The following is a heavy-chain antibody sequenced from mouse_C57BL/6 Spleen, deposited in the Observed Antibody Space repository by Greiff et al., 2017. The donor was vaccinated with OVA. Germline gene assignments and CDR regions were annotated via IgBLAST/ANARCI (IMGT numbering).Heavy chain of an antibody. Sequence: VQLQESGAELVRPGASVTLSCKASGYTFTDYEMHWVKQTPVHGLEWIGAIDPETGGTAYNQKFKGKAILTADKSSSTAYMALRSLTSEDSAVYYCTRRTAPGYFDVWGTGTTGTVT. CDR1: GYTFTDYE. CDR2: IDPETGGT. D-gene: IGHD1-2*01. V-gene: IGHV1-15*01. J-gene: IGHJ1*03. CDR3: TRRTAPGYFDV.